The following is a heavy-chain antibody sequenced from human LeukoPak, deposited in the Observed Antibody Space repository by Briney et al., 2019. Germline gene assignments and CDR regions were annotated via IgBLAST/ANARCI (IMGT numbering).Heavy chain of an antibody. J-gene: IGHJ4*02. CDR1: GFTLSNYA. D-gene: IGHD2-15*01. CDR3: AKGTDCSGGSCYSIDC. V-gene: IGHV3-23*01. Sequence: GGSLRLSCAASGFTLSNYAMTWVRQAPGKGLEWVSSISGGGGSTYYADSVKGRFTISGDNSKNTLYLQMNSLRVDGTAVYYCAKGTDCSGGSCYSIDCWGQGTLVTVSS. CDR2: ISGGGGST.